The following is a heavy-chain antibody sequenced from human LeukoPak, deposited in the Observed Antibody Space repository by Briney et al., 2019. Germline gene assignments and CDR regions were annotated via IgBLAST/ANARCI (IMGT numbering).Heavy chain of an antibody. CDR3: ASTSNYAFNI. CDR2: IYYSGST. CDR1: GGSTSSYY. D-gene: IGHD5-24*01. Sequence: SETLSLTCTVSGGSTSSYYWSWIRQPPGKGLEWIGYIYYSGSTNSNPSLKSRVTISVDTSKNQFSLKVRSVTAADTAVYYCASTSNYAFNIWGQGTMVTVSS. V-gene: IGHV4-59*08. J-gene: IGHJ3*02.